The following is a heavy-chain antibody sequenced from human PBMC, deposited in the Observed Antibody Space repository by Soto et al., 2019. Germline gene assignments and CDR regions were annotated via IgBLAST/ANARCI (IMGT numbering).Heavy chain of an antibody. CDR3: ARDGLWPGEDVDY. J-gene: IGHJ4*02. CDR1: AYTFISYG. Sequence: VKVSCKPSAYTFISYGIRSVRHAPGQGLEWMGWISSYSGNTNYAQKLQGRGTMTTDTSTNTAYMELRSLRSDDTAVYYCARDGLWPGEDVDYWGQGTMVPVSS. V-gene: IGHV1-18*01. CDR2: ISSYSGNT. D-gene: IGHD3-10*01.